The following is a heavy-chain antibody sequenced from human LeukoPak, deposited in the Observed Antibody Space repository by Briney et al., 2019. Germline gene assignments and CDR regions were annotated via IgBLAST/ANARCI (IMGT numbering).Heavy chain of an antibody. CDR1: GGSFSGYY. CDR3: ARGQPITMIVVVDHYFDY. J-gene: IGHJ4*02. V-gene: IGHV4-34*01. Sequence: SETLSLTCAVYGGSFSGYYWSWIRQSPGKGLEWIGEINHSGSTNYNPSLKSRVTISVDTSKNQFSLKLSSVTAADTAVYYCARGQPITMIVVVDHYFDYWGQGTLVTVSS. CDR2: INHSGST. D-gene: IGHD3-22*01.